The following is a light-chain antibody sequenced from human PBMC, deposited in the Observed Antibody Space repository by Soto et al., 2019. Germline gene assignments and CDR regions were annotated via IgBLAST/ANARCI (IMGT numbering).Light chain of an antibody. J-gene: IGKJ1*01. Sequence: DIQMTQSPSSLSGSVGDRVTITCRASQVIDNYLAWYQQHPGKVPRLLIYAGSILQTGVPSRFSGSGYGTDFTLTISSLQPEDVATYYCQKYHSAPWTFGQGTKVEIK. CDR2: AGS. CDR1: QVIDNY. CDR3: QKYHSAPWT. V-gene: IGKV1-27*01.